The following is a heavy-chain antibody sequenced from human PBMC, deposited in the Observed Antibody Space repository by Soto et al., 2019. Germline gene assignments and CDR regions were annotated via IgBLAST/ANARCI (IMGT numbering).Heavy chain of an antibody. CDR2: ISSSSSYI. CDR1: GFTFSSYS. Sequence: GGSLRLSCAASGFTFSSYSMNWVRQAPGKGLEWVSSISSSSSYIYYADSVKGRFTISRDNAKNSLYLQMNSLRAEDTAVYYCARDFRGYYDFWSGYYAPYYYGMDVWGQGTTVTVSS. CDR3: ARDFRGYYDFWSGYYAPYYYGMDV. V-gene: IGHV3-21*01. D-gene: IGHD3-3*01. J-gene: IGHJ6*02.